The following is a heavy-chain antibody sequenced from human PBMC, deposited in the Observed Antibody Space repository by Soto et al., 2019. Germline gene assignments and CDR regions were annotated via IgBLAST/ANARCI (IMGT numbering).Heavy chain of an antibody. CDR2: ISGSGGST. V-gene: IGHV3-23*01. CDR3: ASIPDYYGSGSYFDY. D-gene: IGHD3-10*01. Sequence: EVQLLESGGGLVQPGGSLRLSCAASGFTFSSYAISWVRPAPGKGLEWVSAISGSGGSTYYADSVKGRFTISRDNSKNTLYLQMNSLRAEDTAVYYRASIPDYYGSGSYFDYWGQGTLVTVPS. CDR1: GFTFSSYA. J-gene: IGHJ4*02.